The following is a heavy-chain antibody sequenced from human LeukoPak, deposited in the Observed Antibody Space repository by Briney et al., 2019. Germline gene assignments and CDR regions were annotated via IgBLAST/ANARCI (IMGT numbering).Heavy chain of an antibody. J-gene: IGHJ5*02. CDR3: ARERTDGSLNWFDP. D-gene: IGHD2-15*01. V-gene: IGHV1-18*01. CDR2: INTYNGNT. Sequence: ASVKVSCKTSDYTFSNYGISWVRQAPGQGLEWMAYINTYNGNTNYAQKVQGRVTMTTDTSTSTAYMELRSLRSDDTAVYYCARERTDGSLNWFDPWGQGTLVTVSS. CDR1: DYTFSNYG.